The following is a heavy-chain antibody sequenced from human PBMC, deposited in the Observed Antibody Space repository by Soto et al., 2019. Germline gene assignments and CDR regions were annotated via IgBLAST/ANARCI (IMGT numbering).Heavy chain of an antibody. V-gene: IGHV4-34*01. D-gene: IGHD6-19*01. J-gene: IGHJ4*02. CDR2: INHSGST. Sequence: PSETLSLTIAIYGGSFSGYYWSWIRQPPGKGLEWIGEINHSGSTNYNPSLKSRVTISVDTSKNQFSLKLSSVTAADTAVYYCARGRLYSSGWFDYWGQGTLVTVSS. CDR3: ARGRLYSSGWFDY. CDR1: GGSFSGYY.